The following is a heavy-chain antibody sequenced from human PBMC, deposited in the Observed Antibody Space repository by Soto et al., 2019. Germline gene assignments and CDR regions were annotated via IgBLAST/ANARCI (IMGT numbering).Heavy chain of an antibody. CDR2: IYYSGST. CDR3: ARSYSSSIWYFDL. D-gene: IGHD6-6*01. CDR1: GGSISSYY. Sequence: QVQLQESGPGLVKPSETLSLTCTVSGGSISSYYWSWIRQPPGKGLEWIGYIYYSGSTNYNPSLKSRVTISVDTSKNQCSLKLSSVTAADTAVYYCARSYSSSIWYFDLWGRGTLVTVSS. V-gene: IGHV4-59*08. J-gene: IGHJ2*01.